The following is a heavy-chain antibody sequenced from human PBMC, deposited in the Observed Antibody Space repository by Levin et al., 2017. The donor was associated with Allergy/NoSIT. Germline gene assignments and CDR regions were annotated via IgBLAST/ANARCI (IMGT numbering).Heavy chain of an antibody. CDR3: ARGGVED. Sequence: GGSLRLSCAASGFIFSSYGMTWVRQAPGKGLEWVSYIRGSGSPTYYADSVRGRFTISRDNARNSLYLQMNSLRADDAAIYYWARGGVEDWGQGTLVTVSS. CDR1: GFIFSSYG. CDR2: IRGSGSPT. J-gene: IGHJ4*02. V-gene: IGHV3-48*03. D-gene: IGHD2-15*01.